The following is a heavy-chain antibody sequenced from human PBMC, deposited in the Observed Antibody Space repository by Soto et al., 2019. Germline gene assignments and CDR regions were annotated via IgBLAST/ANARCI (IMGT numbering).Heavy chain of an antibody. V-gene: IGHV4-34*01. J-gene: IGHJ5*02. CDR3: ARAPQGLRLHFVPVTVYNWFDP. Sequence: PSETLSLTCAVYGGSFTGYYWTWIRQPPGKGLGWGGEINHSGTTNYNPSLKRRVTISADPSENQFSLKMTSLSAADTAVYYCARAPQGLRLHFVPVTVYNWFDPWGQGTLVTVSS. CDR2: INHSGTT. CDR1: GGSFTGYY. D-gene: IGHD2-21*02.